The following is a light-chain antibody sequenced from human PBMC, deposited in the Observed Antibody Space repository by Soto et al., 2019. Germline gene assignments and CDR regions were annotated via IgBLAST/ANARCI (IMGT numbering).Light chain of an antibody. J-gene: IGKJ4*01. CDR1: QSVSSSY. CDR2: GAS. V-gene: IGKV3-20*01. CDR3: QQYGSSPFT. Sequence: EIVLTQSPGTLSLSPGERATLSCRASQSVSSSYLAWYQQKPGQAPRLLIYGASSRATGIPDRFSGSGSGKDFTLTISRLEPEDFAVYYCQQYGSSPFTFGGGTKLEIK.